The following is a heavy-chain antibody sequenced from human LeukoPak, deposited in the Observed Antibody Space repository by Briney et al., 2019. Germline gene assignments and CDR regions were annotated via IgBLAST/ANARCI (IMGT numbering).Heavy chain of an antibody. J-gene: IGHJ4*02. CDR1: GFTFSSYG. Sequence: GGPLRLSCAASGFTFSSYGMHWVRQAPGKGLEWVAVIWYDGSNKYYADSVKGRFTISRDNSKNTLYLQMNSLRAEDTAVYYCAKDLGYAAGIDYWGQGTLVTVSS. CDR2: IWYDGSNK. V-gene: IGHV3-33*06. CDR3: AKDLGYAAGIDY. D-gene: IGHD6-13*01.